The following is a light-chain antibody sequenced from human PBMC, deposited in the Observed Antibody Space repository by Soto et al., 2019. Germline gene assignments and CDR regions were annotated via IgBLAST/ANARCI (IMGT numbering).Light chain of an antibody. V-gene: IGKV3-11*01. CDR1: QSVSSY. Sequence: EIVLTQSPATLSLSPGERATLSCRASQSVSSYLAWYQQKPGQAPRLLIYDASNRATGIPARFSGSGSGTDFTLTISSLEPEDFPLYYCQHRSNWRITFGQGTRLEIK. J-gene: IGKJ5*01. CDR2: DAS. CDR3: QHRSNWRIT.